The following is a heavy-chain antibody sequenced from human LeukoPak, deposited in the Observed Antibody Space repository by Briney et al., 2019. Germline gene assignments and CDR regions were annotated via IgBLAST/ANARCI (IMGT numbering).Heavy chain of an antibody. CDR1: GYTFTSYG. CDR2: ISAYNGNT. Sequence: GASVKVSCKASGYTFTSYGISWVRQAPGQGLEWMGWISAYNGNTNYAQKLQGRVTMTTDTSTSTAYMELRSLRSDDTAVYYCARVEYYDDSSGDFPPDYWGQGTLFTVSS. V-gene: IGHV1-18*01. J-gene: IGHJ4*02. CDR3: ARVEYYDDSSGDFPPDY. D-gene: IGHD3-22*01.